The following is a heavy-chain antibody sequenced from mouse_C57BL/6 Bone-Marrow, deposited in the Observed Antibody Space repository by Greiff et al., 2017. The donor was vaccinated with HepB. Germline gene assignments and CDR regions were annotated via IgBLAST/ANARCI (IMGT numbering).Heavy chain of an antibody. D-gene: IGHD1-3*01. CDR3: ARTELPYYYAMYY. V-gene: IGHV2-2*01. CDR1: GFSLTSYG. CDR2: IWSGGST. J-gene: IGHJ4*01. Sequence: VKLVESGPGLVQPSQSLSITCTVSGFSLTSYGVHWVRQSPGKGLEWLGVIWSGGSTDYNAAFISRLSISKDNSKSQVFFKMNSLQADDTAIYYCARTELPYYYAMYYWGQGTSVTVSS.